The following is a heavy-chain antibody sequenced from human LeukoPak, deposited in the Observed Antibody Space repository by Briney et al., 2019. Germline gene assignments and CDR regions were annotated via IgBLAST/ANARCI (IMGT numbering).Heavy chain of an antibody. V-gene: IGHV5-51*01. D-gene: IGHD6-6*01. CDR2: IYPSDSDT. J-gene: IGHJ4*02. CDR1: GYSFTSYW. Sequence: GESLKISCKGSGYSFTSYWIGWVRQMPGKGLEWMGIIYPSDSDTRYSPSFQGQVTISADKSISTAYLQWNSLKASDTAMYYCARQDIAARPPDAYWGQGTLVTVSS. CDR3: ARQDIAARPPDAY.